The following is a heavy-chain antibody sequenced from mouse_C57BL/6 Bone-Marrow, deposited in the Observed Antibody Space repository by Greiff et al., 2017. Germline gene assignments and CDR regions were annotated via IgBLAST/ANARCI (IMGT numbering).Heavy chain of an antibody. CDR3: AKNRAYGNFDFDY. CDR2: IWRGGST. Sequence: QVQLQQSGPGLVQPSQRLSITCTVSGFSLTSYGVHWVRQSPGKGLEWLGVIWRGGSTDYNAAFMSRLSITKDNSKSQVFFKMNSLQADDTAIYYCAKNRAYGNFDFDYWGQGTTLTVSS. CDR1: GFSLTSYG. D-gene: IGHD2-1*01. V-gene: IGHV2-5*01. J-gene: IGHJ2*01.